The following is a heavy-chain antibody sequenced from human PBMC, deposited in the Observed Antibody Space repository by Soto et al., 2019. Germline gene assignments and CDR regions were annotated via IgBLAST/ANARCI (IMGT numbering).Heavy chain of an antibody. CDR3: ARGPDYYGSGNYYGPFDP. CDR1: GGSISSYY. Sequence: KSSETLSLTCAVSGGSISSYYWSWIRQPAGKGLEWIGRIYSSGSTNYNPSLKSRVSMSLDMSKNQFSVKLTSVTAADTAVYYCARGPDYYGSGNYYGPFDPWGQGTLVTVSS. V-gene: IGHV4-4*07. CDR2: IYSSGST. J-gene: IGHJ5*02. D-gene: IGHD3-10*01.